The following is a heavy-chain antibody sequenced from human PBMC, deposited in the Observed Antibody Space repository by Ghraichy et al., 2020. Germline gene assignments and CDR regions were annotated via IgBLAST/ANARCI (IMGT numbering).Heavy chain of an antibody. CDR2: ITTKSGNT. V-gene: IGHV1-18*01. CDR3: ARGINWFDP. J-gene: IGHJ5*02. Sequence: VKVSCKASGYTFINYGITWVRQAPGQGLEWMGWITTKSGNTQYGWKFQGRVTMTTDTSTSTAYMELRSLRSDDTAMYYCARGINWFDPWGQGTLVTVSS. CDR1: GYTFINYG.